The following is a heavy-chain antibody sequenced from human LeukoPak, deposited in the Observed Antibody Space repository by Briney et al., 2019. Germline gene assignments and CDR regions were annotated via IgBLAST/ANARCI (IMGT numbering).Heavy chain of an antibody. D-gene: IGHD1-1*01. CDR1: GYTFTSYG. Sequence: ASVKVSCKASGYTFTSYGISWVRQAPGQGLEWMGWISAYNGNTNYAQKLQGRVTITTDESTSTAYMELSSLRSEDTAVYYCARDHPNGPAGYWGQGTLVTVSS. CDR2: ISAYNGNT. V-gene: IGHV1-18*01. CDR3: ARDHPNGPAGY. J-gene: IGHJ4*02.